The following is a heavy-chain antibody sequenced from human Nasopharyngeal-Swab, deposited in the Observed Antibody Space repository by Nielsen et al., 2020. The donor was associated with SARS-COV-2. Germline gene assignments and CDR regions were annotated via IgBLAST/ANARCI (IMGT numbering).Heavy chain of an antibody. J-gene: IGHJ3*02. D-gene: IGHD1-1*01. Sequence: GSLRLSCAVYGGSFSDNYWSWVRQSPGKGLEWIGEISHSGATNYKSSLKSRVVISVDTSKNQFSLKLSSVTAADTAVYYCAREFGTRDAFDIWGQGTMVTVSS. CDR2: ISHSGAT. CDR1: GGSFSDNY. CDR3: AREFGTRDAFDI. V-gene: IGHV4-34*01.